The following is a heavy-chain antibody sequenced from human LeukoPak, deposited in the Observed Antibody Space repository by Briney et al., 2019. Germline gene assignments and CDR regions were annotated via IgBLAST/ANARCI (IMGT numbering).Heavy chain of an antibody. CDR3: ATRRASQQGAVY. CDR2: FDPEDGET. D-gene: IGHD6-13*01. Sequence: GASVKVSCKVSGYTLTELSMHWVRQAPGKGLEWMGGFDPEDGETIYAQKFQGRVTMTEDTSTDTAYMELSSLGSEDTAVFYCATRRASQQGAVYWGQGTLVTVSS. V-gene: IGHV1-24*01. J-gene: IGHJ4*02. CDR1: GYTLTELS.